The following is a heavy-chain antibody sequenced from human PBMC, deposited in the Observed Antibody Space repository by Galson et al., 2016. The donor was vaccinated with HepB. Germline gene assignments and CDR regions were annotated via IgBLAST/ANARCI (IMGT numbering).Heavy chain of an antibody. Sequence: SLRLSCAASGFSFSSYWMHWVRQAPGKGLVWVSRINGDGSSTSYADYVKGRFTISRDNAKNTLYLQMNSLRAEDTAVHFCARRDIPMANDYWGQGVLVTVSS. CDR1: GFSFSSYW. CDR2: INGDGSST. V-gene: IGHV3-74*01. D-gene: IGHD5-18*01. CDR3: ARRDIPMANDY. J-gene: IGHJ4*02.